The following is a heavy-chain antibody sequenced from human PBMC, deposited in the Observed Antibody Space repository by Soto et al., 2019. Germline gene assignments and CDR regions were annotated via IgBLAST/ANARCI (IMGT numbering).Heavy chain of an antibody. J-gene: IGHJ6*02. CDR3: EKDIIVAGFIGPTANYSYGMDS. Sequence: EVQLAESGGGLVQPGRSLRLSCVGSGFTFDDYAMHWVRQAPGKGLEWVSGITWNRNVIGYADSVKGRFTISRDNAKNSLYRQRTSLTIEDTALNFCEKDIIVAGFIGPTANYSYGMDSWAKGPRSPSP. CDR2: ITWNRNVI. V-gene: IGHV3-9*01. CDR1: GFTFDDYA. D-gene: IGHD2-21*01.